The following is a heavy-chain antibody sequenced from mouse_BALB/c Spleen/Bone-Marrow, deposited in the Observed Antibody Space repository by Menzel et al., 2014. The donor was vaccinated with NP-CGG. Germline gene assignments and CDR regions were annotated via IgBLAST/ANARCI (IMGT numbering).Heavy chain of an antibody. J-gene: IGHJ3*01. CDR3: ARPHYYGSSWFAY. Sequence: EVMLVESGGGSVKPGGSLKLSCAASGFTFSSYAMSWVRQTPEKRLEWVATISSGGSYTYYPDSVKGRFTISRDNAKNTLYLQMSSLRSEDTAMYYCARPHYYGSSWFAYWGQGTLVTVSA. D-gene: IGHD1-1*01. V-gene: IGHV5-9-1*01. CDR2: ISSGGSYT. CDR1: GFTFSSYA.